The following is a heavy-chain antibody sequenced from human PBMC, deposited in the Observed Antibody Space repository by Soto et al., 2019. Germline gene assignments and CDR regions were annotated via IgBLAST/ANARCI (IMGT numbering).Heavy chain of an antibody. CDR1: GDSISTFY. CDR3: ARGRTVRNYADDSSDYFYFFDY. V-gene: IGHV4-59*01. D-gene: IGHD3-22*01. J-gene: IGHJ4*02. Sequence: SETLSLTCTVSGDSISTFYWGWMRQSPGKELEWIGYVYYTGSTNYNPSLKSRVTISVDRSKNQFSLKLTSADAADTAVYYCARGRTVRNYADDSSDYFYFFDYWGQGTQVTVSS. CDR2: VYYTGST.